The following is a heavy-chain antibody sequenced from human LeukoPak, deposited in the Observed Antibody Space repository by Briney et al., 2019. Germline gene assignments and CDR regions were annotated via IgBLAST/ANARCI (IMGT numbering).Heavy chain of an antibody. Sequence: SVKVSCKASGGTFSSYAISWVRQAPGQGLEWMGGIIPIFGTANYAQKFQGRVTITADESTSTAYMELSSLRSEDTAVYYCARHGSGWSGIPYNWFDPWGQGTLVTVSS. CDR3: ARHGSGWSGIPYNWFDP. CDR2: IIPIFGTA. V-gene: IGHV1-69*13. D-gene: IGHD6-19*01. J-gene: IGHJ5*02. CDR1: GGTFSSYA.